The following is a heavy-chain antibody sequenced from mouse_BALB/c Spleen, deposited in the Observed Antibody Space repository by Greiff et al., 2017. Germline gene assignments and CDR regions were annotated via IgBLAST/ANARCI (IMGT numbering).Heavy chain of an antibody. J-gene: IGHJ4*01. CDR1: GYTFTSSW. CDR3: TRYGYLGDYYAMDY. D-gene: IGHD1-2*01. V-gene: IGHV1-69*02. Sequence: QVQLQQPGSVLVRPGASVKLSCKASGYTFTSSWMHWAKQRPGQGLEWIGNIYPSDSYTNYNQKFKDKATLTVDKSSSTAYMQLSSPTSEDSAVYYCTRYGYLGDYYAMDYWGQGTSVTVSS. CDR2: IYPSDSYT.